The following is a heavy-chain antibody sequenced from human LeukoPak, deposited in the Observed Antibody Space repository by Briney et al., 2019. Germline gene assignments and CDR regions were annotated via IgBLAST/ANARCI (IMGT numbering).Heavy chain of an antibody. V-gene: IGHV4-39*01. D-gene: IGHD5-18*01. J-gene: IGHJ4*02. CDR1: GGSISGSSYY. Sequence: SETLSLTCTVSGGSISGSSYYWGWIRQPPGKGLEWIGSIYYSGSTYYNPSLKSRVTISVDTSKNQFSLKLSSVTAADTAVYYCARPGVYSYVLGYWGQGTLVTVSS. CDR2: IYYSGST. CDR3: ARPGVYSYVLGY.